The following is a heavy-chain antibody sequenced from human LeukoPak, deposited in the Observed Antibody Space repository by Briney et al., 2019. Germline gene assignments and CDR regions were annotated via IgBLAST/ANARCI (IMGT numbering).Heavy chain of an antibody. V-gene: IGHV3-23*01. CDR3: AKVDSSGWYYFHY. CDR1: GFTLSSYA. D-gene: IGHD6-19*01. Sequence: PGGSLRLSCAASGFTLSSYAMSWVRQAPGKGLECVSAISGSGGSTYYADSVKGRFTISRDNSKNTLYLQMNSLRAEDTAVYYCAKVDSSGWYYFHYWGQGTLVTVSS. J-gene: IGHJ4*02. CDR2: ISGSGGST.